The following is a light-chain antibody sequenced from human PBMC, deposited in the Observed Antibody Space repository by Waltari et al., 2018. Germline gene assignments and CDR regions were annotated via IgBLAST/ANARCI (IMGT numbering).Light chain of an antibody. J-gene: IGKJ4*01. Sequence: EIVLTQSPATLSLSPGERATLSCRASQSVSSYLAWYQQKPGQAPRLLIYDASNRVTGIPARFSGSWSGTDFHLTISSLDSEDFAVYYFQQRSIWPVTFGGGTKVEIK. CDR1: QSVSSY. V-gene: IGKV3-11*01. CDR3: QQRSIWPVT. CDR2: DAS.